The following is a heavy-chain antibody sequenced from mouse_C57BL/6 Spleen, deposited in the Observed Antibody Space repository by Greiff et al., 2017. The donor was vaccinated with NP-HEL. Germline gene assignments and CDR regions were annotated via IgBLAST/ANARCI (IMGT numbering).Heavy chain of an antibody. D-gene: IGHD1-1*01. CDR3: ASNYGSSYYAMDY. Sequence: EVHLVESGPGLVKPSQSLSLTCSVTGYSITSGYYWNWIRQFPGNKLEWMGYISYDGSNNYNPSLKNRISITRDTSKNQFFLKLNSVTTEDTATYYCASNYGSSYYAMDYWGQGTSVTVSS. CDR2: ISYDGSN. CDR1: GYSITSGYY. V-gene: IGHV3-6*01. J-gene: IGHJ4*01.